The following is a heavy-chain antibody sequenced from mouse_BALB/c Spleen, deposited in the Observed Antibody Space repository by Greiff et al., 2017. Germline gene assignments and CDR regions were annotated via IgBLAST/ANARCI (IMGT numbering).Heavy chain of an antibody. Sequence: EVQLQESGGGLVKPGGSLKLSCAASGFTFSSYAMSWVRQSPEKRLEWVAEISSGGSYTYYPDTVTGRFTISRDNAKNTLYLEMSSLRSEDTAMYYCARDRDGNHLLDYWGQGTSVTVSS. J-gene: IGHJ4*01. V-gene: IGHV5-9-4*01. CDR3: ARDRDGNHLLDY. CDR1: GFTFSSYA. CDR2: ISSGGSYT. D-gene: IGHD2-1*01.